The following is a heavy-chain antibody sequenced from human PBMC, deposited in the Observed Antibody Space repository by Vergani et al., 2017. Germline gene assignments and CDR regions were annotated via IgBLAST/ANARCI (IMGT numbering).Heavy chain of an antibody. J-gene: IGHJ4*02. CDR3: AKEGGGYCSGGTCYPEY. CDR2: ISSSSSTI. Sequence: EVQLVESGGGLVQPGGSLRLSCAASGFTFSSYSMNWVRQAPGKGLEWVSYISSSSSTIYYADSVKGRFTISRDNAKNSLYLQMNSLRADDTAVYYCAKEGGGYCSGGTCYPEYWGQGTLVIVSS. CDR1: GFTFSSYS. V-gene: IGHV3-48*01. D-gene: IGHD2-15*01.